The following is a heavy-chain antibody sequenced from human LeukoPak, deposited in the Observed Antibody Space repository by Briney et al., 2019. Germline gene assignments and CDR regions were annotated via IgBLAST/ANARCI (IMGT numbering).Heavy chain of an antibody. Sequence: SVKVSCKASGGTFSSYAISWVRQAPGQGLEWMGGIIPIFGTANYARKFQGRVTITADESTSTAYMELSSLRSEDTAVYYCARVVGGYSYGYDYWGQGTLVTVSS. V-gene: IGHV1-69*13. CDR3: ARVVGGYSYGYDY. CDR2: IIPIFGTA. J-gene: IGHJ4*02. D-gene: IGHD5-18*01. CDR1: GGTFSSYA.